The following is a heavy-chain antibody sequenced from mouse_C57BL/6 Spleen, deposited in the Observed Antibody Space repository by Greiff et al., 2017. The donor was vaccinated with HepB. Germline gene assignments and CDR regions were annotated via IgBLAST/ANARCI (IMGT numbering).Heavy chain of an antibody. D-gene: IGHD1-1*01. Sequence: VQLQQSGTVLARPGASVKMSCKTSGYTFTSYWMHWVKQRPRQGLEWIGAMYPGNSDTSYNQKFKGKAKLTAVPSASTAYMELSSLTNEDSAVYYCTRYTLHYYGSYYFDYWGQGTTLTVSS. CDR1: GYTFTSYW. J-gene: IGHJ2*01. V-gene: IGHV1-5*01. CDR3: TRYTLHYYGSYYFDY. CDR2: MYPGNSDT.